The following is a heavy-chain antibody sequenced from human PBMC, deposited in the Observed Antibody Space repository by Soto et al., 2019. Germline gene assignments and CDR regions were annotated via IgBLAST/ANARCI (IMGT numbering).Heavy chain of an antibody. V-gene: IGHV3-7*01. CDR2: IKQDGSEK. D-gene: IGHD3-10*01. J-gene: IGHJ6*03. CDR3: ARFGSGSDPGYYYYYMDV. Sequence: EVQLVESGGGLVQPGGSLRLSCAASGFTFSSYWMSWVRQSPGQGLEWVANIKQDGSEKYYVDSVKGRFTISRDNAKNALYRQMNSLRAEDTAVYYWARFGSGSDPGYYYYYMDVWGEGTTVTVS. CDR1: GFTFSSYW.